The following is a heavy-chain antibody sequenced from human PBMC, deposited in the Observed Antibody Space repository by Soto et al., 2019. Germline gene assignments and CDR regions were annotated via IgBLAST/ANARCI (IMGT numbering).Heavy chain of an antibody. CDR3: ARGRYGDY. D-gene: IGHD1-1*01. CDR2: ISAHNGNT. J-gene: IGHJ4*02. V-gene: IGHV1-18*01. CDR1: GYGFTTYG. Sequence: QVHLVQSGAEVKQPGASVKVSCKGSGYGFTTYGITWVRQAPGQGLEWMAWISAHNGNTNYAQKLQGRVTVTRDTSTSTAYMELRSLRSDDTAVYYCARGRYGDYWGQGPLVTASS.